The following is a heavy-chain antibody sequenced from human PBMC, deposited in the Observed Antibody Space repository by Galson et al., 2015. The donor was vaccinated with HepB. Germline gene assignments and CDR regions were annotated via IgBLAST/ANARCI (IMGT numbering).Heavy chain of an antibody. CDR3: ARAMGPSGSGAYYYYGMDV. J-gene: IGHJ6*02. CDR2: IWYDGSNK. D-gene: IGHD3-10*01. CDR1: GFTFSSYG. V-gene: IGHV3-33*08. Sequence: SLRLSCAASGFTFSSYGMHWVRQAPGKGLEWVAVIWYDGSNKYYADSVKGRFTISRDNSKNTLYLQMNSLRAEDTAVYYCARAMGPSGSGAYYYYGMDVWGQGTTVTVSS.